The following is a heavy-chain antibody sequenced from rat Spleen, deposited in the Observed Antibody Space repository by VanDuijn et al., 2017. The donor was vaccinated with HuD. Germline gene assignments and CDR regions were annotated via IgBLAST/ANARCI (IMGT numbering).Heavy chain of an antibody. Sequence: QVQLKESGPGLVQPSQTLSLTCTVSGFSLSSDGVSWVRQPPGKGLEWIAAISSGGDTYYSSALKSRLRFSRDTSKSQVFLKMNNLQTEDTAIYFCTRDHSYWGSYYPGGFAYWGQGTLVTVSS. V-gene: IGHV2S12*01. CDR1: GFSLSSDG. D-gene: IGHD1-12*02. J-gene: IGHJ3*01. CDR2: ISSGGDT. CDR3: TRDHSYWGSYYPGGFAY.